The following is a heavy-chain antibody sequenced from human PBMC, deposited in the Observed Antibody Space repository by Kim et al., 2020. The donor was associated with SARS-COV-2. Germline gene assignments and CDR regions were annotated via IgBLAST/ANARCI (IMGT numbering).Heavy chain of an antibody. J-gene: IGHJ4*02. CDR1: GGTFSSYA. V-gene: IGHV1-69*04. D-gene: IGHD1-26*01. CDR2: IIPILGIA. CDR3: AREGGSYEFFDY. Sequence: SVKVSCKASGGTFSSYAISWVRQAPGQGLEWMGRIIPILGIANYAQKFQGRVTITADKSTSTAYMELSSLRSEDTAVYYCAREGGSYEFFDYWGQGTLVTVSS.